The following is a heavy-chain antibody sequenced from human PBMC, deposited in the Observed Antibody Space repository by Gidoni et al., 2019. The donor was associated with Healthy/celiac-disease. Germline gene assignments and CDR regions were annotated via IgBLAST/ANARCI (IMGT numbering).Heavy chain of an antibody. D-gene: IGHD3-3*01. Sequence: QVQLVQSGAEVKKPGSSVKVSCKASGGTFSSYAISWVRQAPGQGLEWMGGIIPIFGTANYAQKFQGRVTITADESTSTAYMELSSLSSEDTAVYYCARERHDFSAYYYYGMDVWGQGTTVTVSS. CDR3: ARERHDFSAYYYYGMDV. V-gene: IGHV1-69*01. J-gene: IGHJ6*02. CDR1: GGTFSSYA. CDR2: IIPIFGTA.